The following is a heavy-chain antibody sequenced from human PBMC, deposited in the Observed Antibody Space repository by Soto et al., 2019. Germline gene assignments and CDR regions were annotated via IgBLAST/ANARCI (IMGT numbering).Heavy chain of an antibody. Sequence: GGSLRLSCAASGFTFSNSSIVWVRQAPCKGLEWVALISYDGSYRYYADSVKGRFTISRDNSKNILYLQMNSLRADDTAVYYCAKHPEHDLNWFDLWGQGTLVTVSS. CDR3: AKHPEHDLNWFDL. CDR2: ISYDGSYR. V-gene: IGHV3-30*18. CDR1: GFTFSNSS. D-gene: IGHD2-21*01. J-gene: IGHJ5*02.